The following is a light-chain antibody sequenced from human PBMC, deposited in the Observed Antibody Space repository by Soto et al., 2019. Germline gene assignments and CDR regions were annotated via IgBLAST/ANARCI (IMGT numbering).Light chain of an antibody. CDR1: SSNIGAGYD. J-gene: IGLJ2*01. Sequence: QPVLTQPASVSGAPGQRVTISCTGSSSNIGAGYDVYWYQQLPGTAPKLLIFNNNNRPSGVPDRFSGSKSGTSASLAITGLQADDEADYYCQSYDSSLSGAVVFGGGTKLTVL. V-gene: IGLV1-40*01. CDR2: NNN. CDR3: QSYDSSLSGAVV.